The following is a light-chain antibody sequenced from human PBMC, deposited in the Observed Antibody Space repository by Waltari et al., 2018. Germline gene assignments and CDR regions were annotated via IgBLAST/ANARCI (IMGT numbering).Light chain of an antibody. CDR2: DAS. Sequence: EIVLTQSPAKLPLSAGDRATLSCRASQSVSSYLAWYQQRPGQAPRLLIYDASHRATGIPARFSGSGSGTDFTLTISSLEPEDFAVYYCQQRSDWTFGQGTQLEIK. CDR3: QQRSDWT. J-gene: IGKJ2*01. CDR1: QSVSSY. V-gene: IGKV3-11*01.